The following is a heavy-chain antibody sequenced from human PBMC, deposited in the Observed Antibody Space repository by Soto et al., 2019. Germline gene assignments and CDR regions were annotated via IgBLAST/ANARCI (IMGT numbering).Heavy chain of an antibody. J-gene: IGHJ6*02. CDR2: ISAYNGNT. Sequence: ASVKVSCKASGYTFTSCGISWPRQEPGQGLEWMGWISAYNGNTNYAQKLQGRVTMTTDTSTSTAYMELRSLRSDDTAVYYCARARVGSWYLYGMDVWGQGTTVTVS. CDR1: GYTFTSCG. CDR3: ARARVGSWYLYGMDV. D-gene: IGHD6-13*01. V-gene: IGHV1-18*01.